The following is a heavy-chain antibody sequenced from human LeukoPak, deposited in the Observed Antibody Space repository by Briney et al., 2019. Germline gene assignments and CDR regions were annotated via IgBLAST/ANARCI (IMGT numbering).Heavy chain of an antibody. CDR2: TYYRSKWYN. V-gene: IGHV6-1*01. D-gene: IGHD6-13*01. Sequence: SQTLSLTCAISGDSVSSNSAAWNWIRQSPSRGLEWLGRTYYRSKWYNDYAVSVRSRITINPDTSNNQFSLQLNSVTPEDTAVYYCARSPYSSSWYGYNWLDPWGQGTLVTVSS. CDR3: ARSPYSSSWYGYNWLDP. J-gene: IGHJ5*02. CDR1: GDSVSSNSAA.